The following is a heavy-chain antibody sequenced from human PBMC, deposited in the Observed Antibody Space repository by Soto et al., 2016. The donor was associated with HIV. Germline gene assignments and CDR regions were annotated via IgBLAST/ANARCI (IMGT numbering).Heavy chain of an antibody. CDR1: GFTFSTYS. J-gene: IGHJ4*02. CDR3: ARAAQQLGPFDY. Sequence: EVQLVESGGGLVKPGGSLRLSCAASGFTFSTYSINWVRQAPGKGLEWVSSISSRGDYIYYADSVKGRFTISRGNTKNSLYLQMNSLRAEDTAVYYCARAAQQLGPFDYWGQGTLVTVSS. V-gene: IGHV3-21*01. D-gene: IGHD6-13*01. CDR2: ISSRGDYI.